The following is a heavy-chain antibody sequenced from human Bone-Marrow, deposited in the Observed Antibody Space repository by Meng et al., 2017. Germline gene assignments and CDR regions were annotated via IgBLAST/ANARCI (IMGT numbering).Heavy chain of an antibody. CDR2: IIPIFGTA. D-gene: IGHD5-18*01. CDR3: ARAASYGTENFDY. V-gene: IGHV1-69*05. CDR1: GGTFSSYA. Sequence: SVKVSCQASGGTFSSYAISWVRQAPGQGLEWMGGIIPIFGTANYAQKFQGRVTITTDESTSTAYMELSSLRSEDTAVYYCARAASYGTENFDYWGQGTLVTVSS. J-gene: IGHJ4*02.